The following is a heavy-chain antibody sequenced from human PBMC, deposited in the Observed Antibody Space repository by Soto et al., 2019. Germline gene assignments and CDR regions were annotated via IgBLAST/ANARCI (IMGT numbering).Heavy chain of an antibody. J-gene: IGHJ4*02. CDR2: INPNSGGT. V-gene: IGHV1-2*02. D-gene: IGHD2-2*02. CDR3: ARDHCSSTSCYTAVDY. CDR1: GYTFTGYY. Sequence: QVQLVQSGAEVKKPGASVKVSCKASGYTFTGYYMHWVRQAPGQGLEWMGWINPNSGGTNYAQKFQGRVTMTRDTSISTAYMELSRLRSDDTAVFYCARDHCSSTSCYTAVDYWGQGTLVTVSS.